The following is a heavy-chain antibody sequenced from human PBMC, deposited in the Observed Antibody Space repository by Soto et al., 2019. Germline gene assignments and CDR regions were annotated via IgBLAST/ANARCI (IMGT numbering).Heavy chain of an antibody. CDR2: ISAYNGNT. V-gene: IGHV1-18*01. CDR1: GYRFTSYG. Sequence: GASVKVSCTASGYRFTSYGISWVRQAPGQGLEWMGWISAYNGNTNYAQKLQGRVTMTTDTSTSTAYMELRSLRSDDTAVYYCARDAEDIVVVVAANAFDIWGQGTMVTVSS. D-gene: IGHD2-15*01. J-gene: IGHJ3*02. CDR3: ARDAEDIVVVVAANAFDI.